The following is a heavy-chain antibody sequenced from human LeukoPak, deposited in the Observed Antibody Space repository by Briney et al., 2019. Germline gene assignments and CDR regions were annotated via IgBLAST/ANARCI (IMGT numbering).Heavy chain of an antibody. CDR3: AKDARFGDYRY. V-gene: IGHV3-23*01. Sequence: GGSLRLSCAASGFTFSSYGMSWVRQAPGKGLEWVSAISGSGGSTYYADSVEGRFTISRDNSKNTLYLQMNSLRAEDTAVYYCAKDARFGDYRYWGQGTLVTVSS. CDR2: ISGSGGST. CDR1: GFTFSSYG. J-gene: IGHJ4*02. D-gene: IGHD3-10*01.